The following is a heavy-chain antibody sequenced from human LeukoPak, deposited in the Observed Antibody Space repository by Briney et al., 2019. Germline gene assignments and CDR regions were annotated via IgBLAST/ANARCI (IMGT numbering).Heavy chain of an antibody. J-gene: IGHJ4*02. CDR1: GYGLFGYW. CDR3: ARFGGPLVMGLPFDY. CDR2: FFPPDSNR. V-gene: IGHV5-51*01. D-gene: IGHD2-21*01. Sequence: GESLKISCKGSGYGLFGYWIGWVRQMPGKGLEGIGVFFPPDSNRRYNPSFEGQVTMSADTSLSTAYLQWSSLKASDSAIYYCARFGGPLVMGLPFDYWGQGTLVTVPS.